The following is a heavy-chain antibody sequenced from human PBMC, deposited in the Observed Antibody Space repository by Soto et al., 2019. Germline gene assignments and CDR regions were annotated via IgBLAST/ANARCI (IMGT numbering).Heavy chain of an antibody. CDR2: VVVVSDNT. Sequence: QVQLVQSGPEVKKPGTSVIVSCKTSGFTFRKSSVQWMRQARGQRLEWIGWVVVVSDNTRYAQNFQDTVTITRDMSTSTSYMELSSLTSEDTAVYFCAADIDDYADFNPWGQGTPVTVSS. J-gene: IGHJ5*02. D-gene: IGHD4-17*01. V-gene: IGHV1-58*01. CDR3: AADIDDYADFNP. CDR1: GFTFRKSS.